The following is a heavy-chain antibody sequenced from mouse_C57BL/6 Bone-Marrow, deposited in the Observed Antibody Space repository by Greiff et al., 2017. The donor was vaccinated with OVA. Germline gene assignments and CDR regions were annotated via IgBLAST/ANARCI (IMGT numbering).Heavy chain of an antibody. CDR2: ISDGGSYT. Sequence: EVMLVESGGGLVKPGGSLKLSCAASGFTFSSYAMSWVRQTPEKRLEWVATISDGGSYTYYPDNVKGRFTISRDNAKNNLYLQMSHLKSEDTAMYYCAREGGTNYWGQGTTLTVSS. CDR3: AREGGTNY. D-gene: IGHD4-1*01. J-gene: IGHJ2*01. V-gene: IGHV5-4*01. CDR1: GFTFSSYA.